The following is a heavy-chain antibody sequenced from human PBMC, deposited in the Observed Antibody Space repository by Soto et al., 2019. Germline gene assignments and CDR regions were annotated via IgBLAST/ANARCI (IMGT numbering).Heavy chain of an antibody. CDR3: ARAATGSYHSAY. Sequence: QVQLVQSGPEVKKPGASVRVSCMTSGYAFTSYGVNWVRQAPGQGLEWMGLIAPHSGRTTYLPKFQGRVTITAAAATNTAYMELGSLSSDATGIYFCARAATGSYHSAYWGQGTVVTVSS. V-gene: IGHV1-18*04. J-gene: IGHJ4*02. D-gene: IGHD3-10*01. CDR1: GYAFTSYG. CDR2: IAPHSGRT.